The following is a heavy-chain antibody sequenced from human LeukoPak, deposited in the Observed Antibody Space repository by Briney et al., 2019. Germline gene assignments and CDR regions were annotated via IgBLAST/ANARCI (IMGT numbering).Heavy chain of an antibody. CDR1: GFPFSLYG. Sequence: GGSLRLSCAASGFPFSLYGMHWVRQAPGKGLEWVSFIPYEGCSQYYADSEKGRITVPRDNYKNTLILQTSSLRAEDTAVYYCAKDFSVAGDNYYDNGLDVWGQGTTVTVSS. J-gene: IGHJ6*02. CDR3: AKDFSVAGDNYYDNGLDV. D-gene: IGHD5-24*01. CDR2: IPYEGCSQ. V-gene: IGHV3-30*02.